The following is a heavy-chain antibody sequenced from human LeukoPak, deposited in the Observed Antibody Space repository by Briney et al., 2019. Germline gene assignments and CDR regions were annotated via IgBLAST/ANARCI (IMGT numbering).Heavy chain of an antibody. D-gene: IGHD3-10*01. CDR3: ARHVSWSYYGSGSPPYMDV. CDR2: IYPGDSDA. V-gene: IGHV5-51*01. Sequence: GESLKISCKGSGYSFTSYWIGWVRQMPGKGLEWMGIIYPGDSDARYSPSFQGQVTTSADKSISTAYLQWISLKASDTAMYYCARHVSWSYYGSGSPPYMDVWGKGTTVTVSS. J-gene: IGHJ6*03. CDR1: GYSFTSYW.